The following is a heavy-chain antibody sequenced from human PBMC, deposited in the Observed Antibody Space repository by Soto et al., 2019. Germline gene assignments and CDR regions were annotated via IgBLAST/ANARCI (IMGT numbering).Heavy chain of an antibody. CDR1: GYTFSTFG. J-gene: IGHJ5*02. CDR2: ISVYNGNT. CDR3: ARGVGSGSYYNQYNWFDP. Sequence: ASVKVSCKASGYTFSTFGITWVRQAPGQGLEWMGWISVYNGNTNYAQKLQGRVTMTTDTSTSTAYMELRSLRSDDTAVYYCARGVGSGSYYNQYNWFDPWGQGTLVTVSS. V-gene: IGHV1-18*01. D-gene: IGHD3-10*01.